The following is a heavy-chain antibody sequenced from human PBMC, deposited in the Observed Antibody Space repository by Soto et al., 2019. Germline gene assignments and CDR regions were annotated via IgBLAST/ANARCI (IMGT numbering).Heavy chain of an antibody. Sequence: QVQLVQSGAEVKKPGASVKVSCKASGYTFTSYLMHWVRQAPGQRLEWMGWINAGNGNTKYSQKFQGRVNITRDTSASTAYMELSSLRSDDTAVYYCTSLLYSSGWYVFDYWGQGTLVTVSS. J-gene: IGHJ4*02. V-gene: IGHV1-3*01. D-gene: IGHD6-19*01. CDR1: GYTFTSYL. CDR2: INAGNGNT. CDR3: TSLLYSSGWYVFDY.